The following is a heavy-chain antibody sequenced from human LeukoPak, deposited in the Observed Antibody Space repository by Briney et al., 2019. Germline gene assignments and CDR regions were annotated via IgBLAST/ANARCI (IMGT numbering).Heavy chain of an antibody. Sequence: PGGSLRLSCAASGFTFSSYAMSWVRQAPGKGLEWVSTISGSGGVIHYADSVKGPFTISRDNSKNTLYLQVSSLSVEDTAVYFCVKEGGYYYFEYWGQGTPVTVSS. CDR3: VKEGGYYYFEY. CDR2: ISGSGGVI. D-gene: IGHD3-22*01. CDR1: GFTFSSYA. J-gene: IGHJ4*02. V-gene: IGHV3-23*01.